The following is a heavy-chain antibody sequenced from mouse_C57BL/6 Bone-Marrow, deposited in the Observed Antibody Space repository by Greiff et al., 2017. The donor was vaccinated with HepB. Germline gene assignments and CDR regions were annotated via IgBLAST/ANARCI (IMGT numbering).Heavy chain of an antibody. CDR3: ARQGNYFDY. CDR2: INPGSGGT. V-gene: IGHV1-54*01. Sequence: QVQLQQSGAELVRPGTSVKVSCKASGYAFTNYLIEWVKQRPGQGLEWIGVINPGSGGTNYNEKFKGKATLTADKSSSTAYMQLSSLTSEESAVYFCARQGNYFDYWGQGTTLTVSS. J-gene: IGHJ2*01. CDR1: GYAFTNYL.